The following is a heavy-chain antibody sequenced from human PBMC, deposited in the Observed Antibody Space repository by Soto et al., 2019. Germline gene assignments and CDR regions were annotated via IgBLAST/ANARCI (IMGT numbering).Heavy chain of an antibody. CDR3: ARENYYYDTSGYYYVFDY. CDR2: VYSSGSA. Sequence: ETLSLTCTVSGASISDNYWNWIRQPAGKGLEWIGRVYSSGSAKYNPSLKSRVTMSVDTSKSQFSLRLNSVTAADAAVYYCARENYYYDTSGYYYVFDYWGQGTLVTVSS. V-gene: IGHV4-4*07. D-gene: IGHD3-22*01. J-gene: IGHJ4*02. CDR1: GASISDNY.